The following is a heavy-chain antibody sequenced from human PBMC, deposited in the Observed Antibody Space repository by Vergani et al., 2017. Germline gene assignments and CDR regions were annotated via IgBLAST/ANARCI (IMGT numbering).Heavy chain of an antibody. J-gene: IGHJ4*02. D-gene: IGHD1-14*01. CDR1: GFTFSSYA. CDR2: ISGSGGST. V-gene: IGHV3-23*01. CDR3: ARGPNHPSDY. Sequence: EVQLLESGGGLVQPGGSLRLSCAASGFTFSSYAMSWVRQATGKGVEWVSAISGSGGSTDYADSVKGRFTISREKSKNTLYLQMNSLRAEYTAVYYCARGPNHPSDYWGQGTLVTVSS.